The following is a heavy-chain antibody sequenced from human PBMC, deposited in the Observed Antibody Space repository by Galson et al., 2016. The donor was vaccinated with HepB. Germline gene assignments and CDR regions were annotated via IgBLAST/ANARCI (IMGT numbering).Heavy chain of an antibody. CDR1: GLFG. CDR2: ISSDESIK. V-gene: IGHV3-30*18. CDR3: AEDGPPIWFDP. Sequence: SLRLSCAASGLFGIHWVRQAPGKGLEWIAVISSDESIKYYADSVKGRFTISRDHSKTTVYLEMNSLRAEDTAVYYCAEDGPPIWFDPWGHGTLVTVSS. J-gene: IGHJ5*02.